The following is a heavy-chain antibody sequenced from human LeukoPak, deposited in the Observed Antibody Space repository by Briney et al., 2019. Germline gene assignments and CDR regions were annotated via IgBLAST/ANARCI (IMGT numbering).Heavy chain of an antibody. Sequence: TSQTLSLTCTLSGGSISSVTSYWGWIRQPAGKGLEWIGRIYPSGRTNYNPSLNSPVTISVDTSKTQFTLNLSSVTAADTAMYYCVRGWTMVRGVMHSFDIWGQGTMVTVSS. CDR1: GGSISSVTSY. D-gene: IGHD3-10*01. J-gene: IGHJ3*02. CDR2: IYPSGRT. CDR3: VRGWTMVRGVMHSFDI. V-gene: IGHV4-61*02.